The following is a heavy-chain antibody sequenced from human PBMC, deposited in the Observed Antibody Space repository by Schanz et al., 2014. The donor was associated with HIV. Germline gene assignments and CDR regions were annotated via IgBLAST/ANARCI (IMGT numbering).Heavy chain of an antibody. D-gene: IGHD1-26*01. CDR2: IIPFFGTA. J-gene: IGHJ2*01. V-gene: IGHV1-69*12. CDR1: GGTFTNYA. CDR3: AASMYNGSYGTHYDFDL. Sequence: QVQLVQSGAEVKKPGSSVMVSCKTSGGTFTNYAISWVRQAPGQGLQWMGGIIPFFGTANYAQTLQGRLTITADESTGTAYMDLTSLRYEDTALYYCAASMYNGSYGTHYDFDLWGRGTLVTVSS.